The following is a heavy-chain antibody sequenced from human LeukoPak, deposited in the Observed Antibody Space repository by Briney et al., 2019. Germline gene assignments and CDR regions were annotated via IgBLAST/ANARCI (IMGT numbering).Heavy chain of an antibody. CDR1: GFTFSTYW. J-gene: IGHJ4*02. CDR3: ARAVTAVTYFDF. V-gene: IGHV3-7*01. CDR2: IKQEGSEK. D-gene: IGHD4-17*01. Sequence: HPGGSLRLSCAASGFTFSTYWMSWVRQAPGKGLEWVAIIKQEGSEKSYVDSAKGRFTIFRDNAKNSLYLQMNSLRAEDTAVYYCARAVTAVTYFDFWGQGTLVTVSS.